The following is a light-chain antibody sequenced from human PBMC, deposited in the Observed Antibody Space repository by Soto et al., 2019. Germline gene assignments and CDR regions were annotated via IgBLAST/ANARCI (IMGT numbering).Light chain of an antibody. V-gene: IGKV1-6*01. CDR3: IQDYTYPWT. Sequence: IQMTQSPSSLSASIGDRVTITCRASQGISNELGWYQQRPGKAPKVLIYGASNLQSGVQSRFSGSASGTDFTLTIRSLQPEDFATYYCIQDYTYPWTVGQGTKVDIK. J-gene: IGKJ1*01. CDR2: GAS. CDR1: QGISNE.